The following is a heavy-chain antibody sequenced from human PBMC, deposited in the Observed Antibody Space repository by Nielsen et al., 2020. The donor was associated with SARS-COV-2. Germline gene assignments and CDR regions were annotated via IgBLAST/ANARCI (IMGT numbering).Heavy chain of an antibody. CDR2: IYYSVST. J-gene: IGHJ4*02. CDR1: GGSISSGDYY. D-gene: IGHD3-22*01. V-gene: IGHV4-30-4*01. Sequence: SETLSLTCTVSGGSISSGDYYWSWIRQPPGKGLEWIGYIYYSVSTYYNPSLKSRVTISVDTSKNQFSLKLSSVTAADTAVYYCARGTYYYDSSGYSFDYWGQGTLVTVSS. CDR3: ARGTYYYDSSGYSFDY.